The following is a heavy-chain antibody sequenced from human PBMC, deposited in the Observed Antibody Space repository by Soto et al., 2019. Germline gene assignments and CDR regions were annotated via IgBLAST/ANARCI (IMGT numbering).Heavy chain of an antibody. J-gene: IGHJ4*02. CDR1: GFTFSSYA. Sequence: EVQLLESGGGLVQPGGSLRLSCAASGFTFSSYAMTWVRQAPGKGLEWVSGISGSGGSTYYADSVKGRFTISRDNSKKTLYLQMNSLRAEDTAVYYCAKAQYIGYEFSLNFDSWRQGTLVTVSS. CDR2: ISGSGGST. D-gene: IGHD5-12*01. CDR3: AKAQYIGYEFSLNFDS. V-gene: IGHV3-23*01.